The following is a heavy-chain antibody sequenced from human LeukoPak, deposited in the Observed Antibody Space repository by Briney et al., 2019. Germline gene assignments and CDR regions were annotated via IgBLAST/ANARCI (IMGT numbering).Heavy chain of an antibody. V-gene: IGHV4-30-4*01. Sequence: SETLSLTCSVSGGSISSGDYYWSWIRQPPGKGLEWIGYIYYSGSSYYNPSLKSRVTMSVDTSKNQFSLKLSSVTAADTALYYCASLNGDPSYWSFDLWGRGTLVTVSS. D-gene: IGHD4-17*01. CDR1: GGSISSGDYY. CDR3: ASLNGDPSYWSFDL. CDR2: IYYSGSS. J-gene: IGHJ2*01.